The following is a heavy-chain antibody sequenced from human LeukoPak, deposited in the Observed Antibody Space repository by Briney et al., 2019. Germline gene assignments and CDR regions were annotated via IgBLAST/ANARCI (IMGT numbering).Heavy chain of an antibody. V-gene: IGHV3-48*01. CDR1: GFTFTAYS. CDR3: ARNDWDIDY. J-gene: IGHJ4*02. Sequence: GGSLRLSCAASGFTFTAYSMNWVRQAPGQGLEWISYTSTSSTTIYYRDSVKGRFAISRDNDKNSLYLQMSNLRVEDTAVYYCARNDWDIDYWGQGTLVTVAS. CDR2: TSTSSTTI. D-gene: IGHD1/OR15-1a*01.